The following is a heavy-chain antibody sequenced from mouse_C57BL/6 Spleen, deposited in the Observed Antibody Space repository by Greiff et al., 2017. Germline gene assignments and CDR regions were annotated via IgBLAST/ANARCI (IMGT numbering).Heavy chain of an antibody. CDR3: ARGELLPNYYAMDY. V-gene: IGHV2-2*01. J-gene: IGHJ4*01. D-gene: IGHD1-1*01. CDR2: IWSGGST. Sequence: QVQLKQSGPGLVQPSQSLSITCTVSGFSLTSYGVHWVRQSPGKGLEWLGVIWSGGSTDYNAAFISRLSISKDNSKSQVFFKMNSLQADDTAIYYCARGELLPNYYAMDYWGQGTSVTVSS. CDR1: GFSLTSYG.